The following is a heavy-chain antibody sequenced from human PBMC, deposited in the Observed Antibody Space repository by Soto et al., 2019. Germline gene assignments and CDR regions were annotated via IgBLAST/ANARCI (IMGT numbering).Heavy chain of an antibody. D-gene: IGHD6-6*01. CDR3: ASEGSIAAREGPYYYYYGMDV. J-gene: IGHJ6*02. CDR2: TYYRSKWYN. Sequence: SQTLSLTWAISGDSVSSNSAAWNWIRQSPSRGLEWLGRTYYRSKWYNDYAVSVKSRITINPDTYKNQFSLQLNSVTPEDTAVYYCASEGSIAAREGPYYYYYGMDVWGQGTTVTVSS. V-gene: IGHV6-1*01. CDR1: GDSVSSNSAA.